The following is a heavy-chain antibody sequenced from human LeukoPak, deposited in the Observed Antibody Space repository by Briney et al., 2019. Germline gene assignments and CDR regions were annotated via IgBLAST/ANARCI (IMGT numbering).Heavy chain of an antibody. D-gene: IGHD4-11*01. CDR1: GGSISGGY. CDR2: VYTSGST. V-gene: IGHV4-4*09. CDR3: AKSYFDYSTYYSYYFNL. J-gene: IGHJ4*02. Sequence: PSETLSLTCTVSGGSISGGYWSWIRQPPGRGLEWIGYVYTSGSTNYNPSLKSRVTISVDTSKSQFALRLSSVTAADTAVYYCAKSYFDYSTYYSYYFNLWGQGALVTVSS.